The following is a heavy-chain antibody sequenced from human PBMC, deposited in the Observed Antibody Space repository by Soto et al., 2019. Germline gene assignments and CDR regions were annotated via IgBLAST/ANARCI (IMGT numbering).Heavy chain of an antibody. D-gene: IGHD3-10*01. CDR1: GFTFSSYG. CDR3: AKYGSGSYSSYGMDV. J-gene: IGHJ6*04. V-gene: IGHV3-30*18. CDR2: ISYDGSNK. Sequence: GGSLRLSCAASGFTFSSYGMHWVRQAPGKGLEWVAVISYDGSNKYYADSVKGRFTISRDNSKNTLYLQMNSLRAEDTAVYYCAKYGSGSYSSYGMDVWGKGTTVTVSS.